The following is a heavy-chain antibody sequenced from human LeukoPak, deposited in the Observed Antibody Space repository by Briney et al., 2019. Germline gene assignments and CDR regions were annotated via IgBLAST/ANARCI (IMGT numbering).Heavy chain of an antibody. CDR1: GDSISSNSYY. Sequence: SETLSLTCTVSGDSISSNSYYWGWIRQPPGKGLEWIGSIYHTGSIHYNSSLKSRVTISLDTSKNQLSLRLSSVTTADTAVYYCARDRSGGGNNGILDYWGQGTLVTVSS. J-gene: IGHJ4*02. CDR2: IYHTGSI. D-gene: IGHD2-8*01. CDR3: ARDRSGGGNNGILDY. V-gene: IGHV4-39*07.